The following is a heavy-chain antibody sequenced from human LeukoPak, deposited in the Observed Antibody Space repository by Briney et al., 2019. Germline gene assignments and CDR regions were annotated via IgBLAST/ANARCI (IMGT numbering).Heavy chain of an antibody. D-gene: IGHD3-10*01. CDR1: GYTFTGYY. J-gene: IGHJ4*02. V-gene: IGHV1-2*06. CDR2: INPNSGGT. CDR3: ARDTTMVRGVIKRARFDY. Sequence: ASVKVSCKASGYTFTGYYMHWVRQAPGQGLEWMGRINPNSGGTNYAQKFQGRVTMTRDTSISTAYMELSRLRSDGTAVYYCARDTTMVRGVIKRARFDYWGQGTLVTVSS.